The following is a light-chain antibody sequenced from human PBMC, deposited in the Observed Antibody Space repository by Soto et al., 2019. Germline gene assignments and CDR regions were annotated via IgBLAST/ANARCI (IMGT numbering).Light chain of an antibody. CDR3: QQYHSYWT. CDR1: QSISSW. CDR2: DAS. J-gene: IGKJ1*01. V-gene: IGKV1-5*01. Sequence: DIQMTQSPSTLSASVGDRVTITCRASQSISSWLAWYQQKPGKAPKLLIYDASSLESGVPSRFSGSGSGTEFTLTITSLQPDDFATDYCQQYHSYWTVGQGTKVELK.